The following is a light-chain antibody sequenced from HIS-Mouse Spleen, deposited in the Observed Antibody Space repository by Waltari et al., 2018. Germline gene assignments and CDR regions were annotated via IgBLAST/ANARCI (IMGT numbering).Light chain of an antibody. CDR1: QDISNY. V-gene: IGKV1-33*01. J-gene: IGKJ5*01. CDR2: DAS. Sequence: DIQMTQSPSSLSASVGDRVTITCQPSQDISNYLNWYQQKPGKAPKLLTYDASKLETGVPSRFSGSGSGTDFTFTISSLQPEDIATYYCQQYDNLPPVITFGQGTRLEIK. CDR3: QQYDNLPPVIT.